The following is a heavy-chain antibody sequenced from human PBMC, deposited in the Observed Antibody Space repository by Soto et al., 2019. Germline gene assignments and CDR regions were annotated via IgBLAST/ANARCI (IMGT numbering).Heavy chain of an antibody. V-gene: IGHV3-73*01. CDR2: IGSRGEIYAT. J-gene: IGHJ4*02. D-gene: IGHD3-9*01. Sequence: GSLRLSCAASGFTFGASNLQWVRQASGKGLEWLGRIGSRGEIYATTYDVSVKVRFTISRDDSKKTAYLQMNSLESEDTAVYYCSRDDSDWFFNWGRGTLVTSPQ. CDR1: GFTFGASN. CDR3: SRDDSDWFFN.